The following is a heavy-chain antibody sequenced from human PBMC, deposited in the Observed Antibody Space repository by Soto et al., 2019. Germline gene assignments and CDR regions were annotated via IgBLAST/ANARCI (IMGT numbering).Heavy chain of an antibody. J-gene: IGHJ5*02. Sequence: QVQLVQSGAEVKKPGSSVKVSCKASGGTFSSYTISWVRQAPGQGLEWMGRIIPILGIANYAQKLQGRVTITADKSTSTAYMELSSLRSEDTAVYYCARHAPSSSWFGDWFDHWGQGTLVTVSS. CDR3: ARHAPSSSWFGDWFDH. CDR1: GGTFSSYT. D-gene: IGHD6-13*01. CDR2: IIPILGIA. V-gene: IGHV1-69*02.